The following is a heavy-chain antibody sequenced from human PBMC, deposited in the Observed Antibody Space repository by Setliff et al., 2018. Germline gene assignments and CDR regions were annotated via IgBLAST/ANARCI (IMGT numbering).Heavy chain of an antibody. CDR3: ARVFCRRSCLVESYMDV. CDR2: IKSKTNGGTT. D-gene: IGHD3-16*01. CDR1: GFTFSNAW. J-gene: IGHJ6*03. Sequence: GGSLRLSCAASGFTFSNAWMNWVRQAPGQGLEWVGRIKSKTNGGTTDYAAPMKGRFTISREDSEDTLYLQMNSLKTEDTAVYFCARVFCRRSCLVESYMDVWGTGTTVTVSS. V-gene: IGHV3-15*07.